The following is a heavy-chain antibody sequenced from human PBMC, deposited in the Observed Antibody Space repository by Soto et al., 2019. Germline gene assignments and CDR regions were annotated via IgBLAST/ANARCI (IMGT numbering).Heavy chain of an antibody. J-gene: IGHJ6*02. CDR1: GGTFSSYA. V-gene: IGHV1-69*01. CDR2: IIPIFGTA. D-gene: IGHD2-8*01. CDR3: AKEDIVLMGQGDFYDYYGMDF. Sequence: QVQLVQSGAEVKKPGSSVKVSCKASGGTFSSYAISWVRQAPGQGLEWMGGIIPIFGTANYAQKFQGRVTITADESTSTTYMELSKLRSEDTAVYYCAKEDIVLMGQGDFYDYYGMDFWGQGTTVTVSS.